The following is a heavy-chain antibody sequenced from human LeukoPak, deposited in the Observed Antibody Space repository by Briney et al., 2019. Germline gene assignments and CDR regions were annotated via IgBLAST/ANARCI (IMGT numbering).Heavy chain of an antibody. V-gene: IGHV1-8*01. J-gene: IGHJ4*02. CDR1: GYTFTSYD. D-gene: IGHD3-3*01. CDR2: MNPNSGNT. Sequence: GASVKVSCKASGYTFTSYDINWVRQATGQGLEWMGWMNPNSGNTGYAQKFQGRVTMTRNTSISTAYMELSSLRSEDTAVYYCASGSASKYYDFWSGYYRLDYWGQGPLVTVSS. CDR3: ASGSASKYYDFWSGYYRLDY.